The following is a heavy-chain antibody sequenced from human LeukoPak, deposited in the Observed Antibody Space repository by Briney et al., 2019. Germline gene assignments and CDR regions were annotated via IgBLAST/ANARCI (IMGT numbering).Heavy chain of an antibody. V-gene: IGHV3-53*04. CDR1: GFTVSSNY. Sequence: GGSLRLSCAASGFTVSSNYMSWVRQAPGKGLEWVSVIYSGGSTYYADSVKGRFTISRHNSKNTLYLQMNSLRAEDTAVYYCARTSGSYLYYFDYWGQGTLVTVSS. D-gene: IGHD1-26*01. J-gene: IGHJ4*02. CDR3: ARTSGSYLYYFDY. CDR2: IYSGGST.